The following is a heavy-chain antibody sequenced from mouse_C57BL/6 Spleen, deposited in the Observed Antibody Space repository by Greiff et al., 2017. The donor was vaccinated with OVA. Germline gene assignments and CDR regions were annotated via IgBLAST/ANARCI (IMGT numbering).Heavy chain of an antibody. CDR3: ARGSNYLFAY. Sequence: QVQLQQSGAELVRPGTSVKVSCKASGYAFTNYLIEWVKQRPGPGLEWIGVINPGSGGTNYNEKFKGKATLTADKSSSTAYMQLSSLTSEDSAVYFCARGSNYLFAYWGQGTLVTVAA. V-gene: IGHV1-54*01. CDR2: INPGSGGT. J-gene: IGHJ3*01. CDR1: GYAFTNYL. D-gene: IGHD2-5*01.